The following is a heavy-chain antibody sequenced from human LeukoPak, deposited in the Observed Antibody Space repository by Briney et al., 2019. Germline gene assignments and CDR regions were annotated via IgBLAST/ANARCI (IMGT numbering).Heavy chain of an antibody. D-gene: IGHD3-10*01. Sequence: ASVKVSCKASGYTFTDYFVHWIRQAPGQGLEWMGWVNPNSGATNYAEKFQGRVTMTRDTSINTAYMDLSRLTSDDTAVFYCARGFFRYGSSFDFWGRGTLVTVSS. CDR3: ARGFFRYGSSFDF. CDR2: VNPNSGAT. V-gene: IGHV1-2*02. J-gene: IGHJ4*02. CDR1: GYTFTDYF.